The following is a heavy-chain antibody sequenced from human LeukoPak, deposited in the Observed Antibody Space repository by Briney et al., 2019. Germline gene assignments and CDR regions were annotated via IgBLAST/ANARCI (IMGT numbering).Heavy chain of an antibody. J-gene: IGHJ4*02. CDR2: IGASGGRT. CDR3: AKREAITVIYYFDY. D-gene: IGHD4-17*01. V-gene: IGHV3-23*01. CDR1: GFTFSNYG. Sequence: GGSLRLSCATSGFTFSNYGMSWVRQAPGKGLEWVSAIGASGGRTYHADSVKGRFTISRDYSKNTVYLQMSSLRAEDTAVYYCAKREAITVIYYFDYWGQGTLVTVSS.